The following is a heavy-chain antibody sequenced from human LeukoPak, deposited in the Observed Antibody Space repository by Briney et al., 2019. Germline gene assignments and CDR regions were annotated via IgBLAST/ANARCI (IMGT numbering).Heavy chain of an antibody. J-gene: IGHJ5*02. CDR2: IYTSGST. D-gene: IGHD6-13*01. CDR1: GGSISSGSYF. Sequence: SQTLSLTRTVSGGSISSGSYFWSWVRQPAGKGLEWIGRIYTSGSTNYNPSLESRVTISVDTSKNQFSLKLSSVTAADTAVYYCAREGVGIAAAGTVWWFDPWGQGTLVTVSS. V-gene: IGHV4-61*02. CDR3: AREGVGIAAAGTVWWFDP.